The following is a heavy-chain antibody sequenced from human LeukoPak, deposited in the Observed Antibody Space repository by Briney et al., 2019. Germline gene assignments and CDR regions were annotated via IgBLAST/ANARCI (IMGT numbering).Heavy chain of an antibody. J-gene: IGHJ4*02. CDR2: ISYDGSEK. CDR3: ARGSTFDY. Sequence: GRSLRLSCAASGFTFSSHSMHWVRQAPGKGLEWVAGISYDGSEKHYADSVKGRFTISTDKSKNTLFLQMNSLIPADTAVYYCARGSTFDYWGQGTLVTVSS. CDR1: GFTFSSHS. V-gene: IGHV3-30*01.